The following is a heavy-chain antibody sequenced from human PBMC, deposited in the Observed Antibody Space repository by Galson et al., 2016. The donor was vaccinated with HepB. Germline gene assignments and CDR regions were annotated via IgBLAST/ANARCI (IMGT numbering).Heavy chain of an antibody. CDR1: GGSISSRSYY. V-gene: IGHV4-39*01. D-gene: IGHD6-13*01. Sequence: SETLSLTCTVSGGSISSRSYYWGWIRQSPGRGLQWIGTMSYSGDTYYNPSLKTRVSISADTSKNQFPLKQTSGTASDTAMYYCARHRPVAYSSGWFSGFDLWGQGTLVAVSS. CDR2: MSYSGDT. J-gene: IGHJ5*02. CDR3: ARHRPVAYSSGWFSGFDL.